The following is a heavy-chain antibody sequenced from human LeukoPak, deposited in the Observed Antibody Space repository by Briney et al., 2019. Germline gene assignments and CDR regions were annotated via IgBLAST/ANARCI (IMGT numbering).Heavy chain of an antibody. D-gene: IGHD1-26*01. V-gene: IGHV4-39*01. J-gene: IGHJ3*02. CDR2: IYYSGST. Sequence: SETLSLTCTVSGGSISSSSYYWGWIRQPPGKGLEWIGSIYYSGSTYYNPSLKSRVTISVDTSKNQFSLKLSSVTAADTAVYYCARQERVGATYDAFDIWGQGTMVTVSS. CDR1: GGSISSSSYY. CDR3: ARQERVGATYDAFDI.